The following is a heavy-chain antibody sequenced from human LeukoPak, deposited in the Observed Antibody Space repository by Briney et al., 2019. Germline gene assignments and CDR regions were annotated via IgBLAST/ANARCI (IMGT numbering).Heavy chain of an antibody. V-gene: IGHV3-7*03. J-gene: IGHJ3*02. CDR2: IKEDGSEK. CDR1: GFTLSSYW. CDR3: ARDWVAGVPFDAFDI. Sequence: GGSLRLSCAASGFTLSSYWMSWVRQAPGKGLEWVANIKEDGSEKYYVDSVKGRFTISRNNAKNSLYLHMNSLTAEDTAMYYCARDWVAGVPFDAFDIWGQGTMVSVSS. D-gene: IGHD3-10*01.